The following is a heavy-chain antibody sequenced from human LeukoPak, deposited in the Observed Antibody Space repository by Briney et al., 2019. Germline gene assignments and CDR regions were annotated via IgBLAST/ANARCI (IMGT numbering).Heavy chain of an antibody. CDR2: IYYSGST. CDR3: ARHFLVIAAAGLNGYNWFDP. Sequence: SETLSLTCTVPGGSISSYYWSWIRQPPGKGLEWIGYIYYSGSTNYNPSLKSRVTISVDTSKNQFSLKLSSVTAADTAVYYCARHFLVIAAAGLNGYNWFDPWGQGTLVTVSS. D-gene: IGHD6-13*01. J-gene: IGHJ5*02. CDR1: GGSISSYY. V-gene: IGHV4-59*08.